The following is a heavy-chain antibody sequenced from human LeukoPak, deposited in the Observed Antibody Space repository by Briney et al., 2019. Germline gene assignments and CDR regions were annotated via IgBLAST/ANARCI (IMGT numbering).Heavy chain of an antibody. CDR2: INLDGNGR. J-gene: IGHJ3*02. CDR3: ARDTDDFQGLDI. Sequence: GGSLRLSCAASGFTFSSYWMSWVRQAQGKGLEWVANINLDGNGRFYVDSVKGRFTISRDNNKKSVYLQMNSLRAEDTAVYYCARDTDDFQGLDIWGQGTRVTVSS. V-gene: IGHV3-7*01. D-gene: IGHD3-3*01. CDR1: GFTFSSYW.